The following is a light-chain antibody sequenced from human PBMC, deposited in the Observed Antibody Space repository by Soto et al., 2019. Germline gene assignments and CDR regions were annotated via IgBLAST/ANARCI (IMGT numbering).Light chain of an antibody. CDR1: QSVGDNS. V-gene: IGKV3-20*01. J-gene: IGKJ1*01. CDR2: GAS. CDR3: QQYYSAPRM. Sequence: EIVLTQSPGTLSLSPGERATLSCRASQSVGDNSLTWYQQKPGQAPRLLFYGASNRATGIPDRFSGSGSGTDFTLTISRLEHEDVAVYYCQQYYSAPRMFGQGTKVEIK.